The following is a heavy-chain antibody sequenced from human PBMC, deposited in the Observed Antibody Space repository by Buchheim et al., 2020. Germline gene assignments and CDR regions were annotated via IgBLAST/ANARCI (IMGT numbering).Heavy chain of an antibody. V-gene: IGHV3-33*01. CDR1: GFTFSSYG. D-gene: IGHD4-11*01. CDR2: IWYDGSNK. J-gene: IGHJ6*02. CDR3: ARDYSKYYYYGMDV. Sequence: QVQLVESGGGVVQPGRSLRLSFAASGFTFSSYGMHWVRQAPGKGLEWVAVIWYDGSNKYYADSVKGRFTISRDNSKNTLYLQMNSLRAEDTAVYYCARDYSKYYYYGMDVWGQGTT.